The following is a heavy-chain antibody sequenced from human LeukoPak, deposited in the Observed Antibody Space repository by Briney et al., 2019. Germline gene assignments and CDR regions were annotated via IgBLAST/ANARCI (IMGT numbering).Heavy chain of an antibody. CDR2: IYPGDSNT. Sequence: GESLKISCKGSGYSFTTYWIAWVRQMPGKGLEWMGSIYPGDSNTRYSPSFQGQVTISPDKSIEPAYLQWSSPKASDTAMYYRARVCCFSTTSFDPWGQGTLVTVSS. CDR1: GYSFTTYW. CDR3: ARVCCFSTTSFDP. J-gene: IGHJ5*02. V-gene: IGHV5-51*01. D-gene: IGHD2/OR15-2a*01.